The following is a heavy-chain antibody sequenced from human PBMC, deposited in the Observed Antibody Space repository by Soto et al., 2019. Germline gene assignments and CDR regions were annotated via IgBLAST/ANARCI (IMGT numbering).Heavy chain of an antibody. V-gene: IGHV3-7*03. J-gene: IGHJ4*02. CDR3: AREREPRLSDH. CDR2: IKGDGSEK. D-gene: IGHD6-6*01. Sequence: EVQLVESGGGLVQPGGSLRLSCATSGFTFKRFWMNWVRQAQGKGLEWVATIKGDGSEKQDADAVKGRFTVSRDNAKNLVYLQMDSLRAEDTALYYCAREREPRLSDHWGQGTLVTVSS. CDR1: GFTFKRFW.